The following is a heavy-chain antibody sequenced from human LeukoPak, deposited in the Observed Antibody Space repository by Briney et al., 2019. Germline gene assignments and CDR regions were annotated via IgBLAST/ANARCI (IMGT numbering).Heavy chain of an antibody. CDR1: GYSFTSYW. Sequence: GESLKISCKGSGYSFTSYWIGWVRQMPGKGLEWMGIIYPGDSDTRYSPSFQGQVTISADKSISTAYLQWSSLKASDTAMYYCARTTQGPGYCGGDCYAREGFDYWGQGTLVTVSS. V-gene: IGHV5-51*01. CDR2: IYPGDSDT. CDR3: ARTTQGPGYCGGDCYAREGFDY. J-gene: IGHJ4*02. D-gene: IGHD2-21*02.